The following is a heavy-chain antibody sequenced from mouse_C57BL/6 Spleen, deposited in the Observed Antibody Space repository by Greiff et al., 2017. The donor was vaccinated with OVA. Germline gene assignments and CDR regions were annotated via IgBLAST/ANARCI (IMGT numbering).Heavy chain of an antibody. D-gene: IGHD2-1*01. Sequence: VQLQESGPELVKPGASVKISCKASGYAFSSSWMNWVKQRPGKGLEWIGRIYPGDGDTNYNGKFKGKATLTADKSSSTAYMQLSSLTSEDSAVYFCAREGGNYDWYFDVWGTGTTVTVSS. V-gene: IGHV1-82*01. CDR2: IYPGDGDT. CDR3: AREGGNYDWYFDV. CDR1: GYAFSSSW. J-gene: IGHJ1*03.